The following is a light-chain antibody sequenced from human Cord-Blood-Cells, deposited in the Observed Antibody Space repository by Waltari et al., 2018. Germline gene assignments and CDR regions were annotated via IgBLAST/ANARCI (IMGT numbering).Light chain of an antibody. V-gene: IGKV3-20*01. CDR1: QSVSSSY. CDR3: QQYGSSPRT. CDR2: GAS. J-gene: IGKJ1*01. Sequence: EIVLTQPPGTLSLYPGERATLSSRASQSVSSSYLAWYQHKPGQAPRLLIYGASSRATGIPDRFSGSGSGTDFTLTISRLEPEDFAVYYCQQYGSSPRTFGQGTKVEIK.